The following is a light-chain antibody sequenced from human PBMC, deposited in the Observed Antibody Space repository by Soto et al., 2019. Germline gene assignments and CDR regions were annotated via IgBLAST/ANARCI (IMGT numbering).Light chain of an antibody. Sequence: QSGLTQPPSVSAAPGRKVTISCSGSSSNIGGNSVSWYQQLPGTAPKLLIYDDNKRPSGIPDRFSGSKSGTSATLGITGFQTGDEADYYCGSWDSSLSAYVFGTGTKVTV. V-gene: IGLV1-51*01. CDR1: SSNIGGNS. CDR3: GSWDSSLSAYV. J-gene: IGLJ1*01. CDR2: DDN.